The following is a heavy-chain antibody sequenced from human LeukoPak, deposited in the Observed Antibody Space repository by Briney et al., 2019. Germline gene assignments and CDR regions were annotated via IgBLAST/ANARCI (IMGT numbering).Heavy chain of an antibody. CDR1: GFTVSSNY. D-gene: IGHD4-11*01. CDR3: ARDGVDYSFDY. V-gene: IGHV3-53*01. Sequence: GGSLRLSCAASGFTVSSNYMNWVRQAPGKGLEWVSVIYSGGGGSTYYADSVKGRFTISRDNSKNTLYLQMNSLRTEDTAVYHCARDGVDYSFDYWGQGTLVTVSS. J-gene: IGHJ4*02. CDR2: IYSGGGGST.